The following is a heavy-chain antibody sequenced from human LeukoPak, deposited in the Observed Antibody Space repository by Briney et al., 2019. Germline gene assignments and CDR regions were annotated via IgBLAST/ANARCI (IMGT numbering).Heavy chain of an antibody. CDR1: GYTFTSYG. Sequence: GASVKVSCKASGYTFTSYGISWVRQAPGQGLEWMGWISAYNGNTNYAQKLQGRVTMTTDTSTSTAYMELRSLRADDTAVYYCARDRTITARRRYGWFDPWGQGTLVTVSS. D-gene: IGHD6-6*01. V-gene: IGHV1-18*01. CDR2: ISAYNGNT. J-gene: IGHJ5*02. CDR3: ARDRTITARRRYGWFDP.